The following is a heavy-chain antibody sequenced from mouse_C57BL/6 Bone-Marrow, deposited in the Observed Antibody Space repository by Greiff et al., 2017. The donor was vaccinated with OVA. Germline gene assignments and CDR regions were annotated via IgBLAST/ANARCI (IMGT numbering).Heavy chain of an antibody. CDR3: ARERDHWYWYFDV. V-gene: IGHV5-4*01. CDR2: ISDGGSYT. D-gene: IGHD4-1*01. CDR1: GFTFSSYA. J-gene: IGHJ1*03. Sequence: EVQVVESGGGLVKPGGSLKLSCAASGFTFSSYAMSWVRQTPEKRLEWVATISDGGSYTYYPDNVKGRFTISRDNAKNNLYLQMSHLKSEDTAMYYCARERDHWYWYFDVWGTGTTVTVSS.